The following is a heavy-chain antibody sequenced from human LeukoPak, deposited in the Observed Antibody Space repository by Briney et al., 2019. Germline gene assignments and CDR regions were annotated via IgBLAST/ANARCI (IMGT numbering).Heavy chain of an antibody. CDR3: ARGGLGYCSGGSCYNTIDY. CDR2: INHSGST. CDR1: GGSFSGYY. J-gene: IGHJ4*02. Sequence: PSETLSLTCAVYGGSFSGYYWSWIRQPPGKGLEWIGEINHSGSTNYNPSLKSRVTISVDTSKNQSSLKLSSVTAADTAVYYCARGGLGYCSGGSCYNTIDYWGQGTLVTVSS. V-gene: IGHV4-34*01. D-gene: IGHD2-15*01.